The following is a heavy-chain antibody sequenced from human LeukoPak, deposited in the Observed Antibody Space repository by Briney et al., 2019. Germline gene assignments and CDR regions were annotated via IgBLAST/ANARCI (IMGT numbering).Heavy chain of an antibody. CDR3: ARATSCYDY. J-gene: IGHJ4*02. Sequence: QSGGSLRLSCAAPGFTFSSYEMNWVRQAPGKGLEWVSYISSSGSTIYYADSVKGRFTISRDNAKNSLYLQMNSLRAEDTAVYYCARATSCYDYWGQGTLVTVSS. V-gene: IGHV3-48*03. D-gene: IGHD2-2*01. CDR2: ISSSGSTI. CDR1: GFTFSSYE.